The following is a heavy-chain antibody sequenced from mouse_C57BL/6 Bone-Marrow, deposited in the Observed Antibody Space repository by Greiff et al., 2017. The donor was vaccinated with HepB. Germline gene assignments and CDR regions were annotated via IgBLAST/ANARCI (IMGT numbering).Heavy chain of an antibody. CDR1: GFNIKDDY. J-gene: IGHJ3*01. CDR3: TTGWLDAY. D-gene: IGHD2-3*01. Sequence: VQLQQSGAELVRPGASVKLSCTASGFNIKDDYMHWVKQRPEQGLEWIGWIDPENGDTEYASKFQGKATITADTSSNTAYLQLSSLTSADTAVYYCTTGWLDAYWGQGTLVTVSA. CDR2: IDPENGDT. V-gene: IGHV14-4*01.